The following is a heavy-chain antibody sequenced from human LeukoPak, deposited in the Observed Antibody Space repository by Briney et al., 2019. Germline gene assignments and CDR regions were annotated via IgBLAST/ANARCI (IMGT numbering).Heavy chain of an antibody. CDR1: GFTFSSYR. J-gene: IGHJ4*02. V-gene: IGHV3-48*01. CDR3: AKYGRSHYYDSSGVDY. D-gene: IGHD3-22*01. Sequence: GGSLRLSCAASGFTFSSYRMNWVRQAPGKGLEWVSYISSSSSTIYYADSVKGRFTISRDNSKNTLYLQMNSLRAEDTAVYYCAKYGRSHYYDSSGVDYWGQGTLVTVSS. CDR2: ISSSSSTI.